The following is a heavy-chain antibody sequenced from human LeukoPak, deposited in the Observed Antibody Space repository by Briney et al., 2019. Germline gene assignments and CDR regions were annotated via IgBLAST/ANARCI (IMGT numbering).Heavy chain of an antibody. V-gene: IGHV3-23*01. CDR1: GFTFSSYA. J-gene: IGHJ4*02. CDR2: ISGSGGST. D-gene: IGHD6-19*01. CDR3: AKDPGKYSSGWYYY. Sequence: SGGSLRLSCAASGFTFSSYAMSWVRQAPGKGLEWVSAISGSGGSTYYADSVKGRFTISRDNSKNTLYLQMNSLRAEDTAVYYCAKDPGKYSSGWYYYWGQGTLVTVSS.